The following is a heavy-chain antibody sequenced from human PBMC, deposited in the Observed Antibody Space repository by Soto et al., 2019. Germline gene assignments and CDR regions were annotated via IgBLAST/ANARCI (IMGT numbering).Heavy chain of an antibody. D-gene: IGHD3-16*01. CDR3: ARVPNYVSGVRLRLYGMDV. CDR2: ISGYNGNT. J-gene: IGHJ6*02. V-gene: IGHV1-18*04. CDR1: GYPFTGYG. Sequence: ASVKVSCKASGYPFTGYGISWVRQAPGQGLEWMGWISGYNGNTDYAQNLQGRVTMTMDTSTNTAYMEVKTLRSDDTALYYCARVPNYVSGVRLRLYGMDVWGHGTTVTVYS.